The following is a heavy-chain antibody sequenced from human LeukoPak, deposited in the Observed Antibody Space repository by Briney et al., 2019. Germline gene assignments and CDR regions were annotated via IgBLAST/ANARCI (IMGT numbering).Heavy chain of an antibody. CDR2: INPNSGGT. CDR1: GYTFTGYY. CDR3: ARDQSLWFGELSFDY. Sequence: GASVKVSCKASGYTFTGYYMHWVRQAPGQGLEWMGWINPNSGGTNYAQKFQGRVTMTRDTSISTAYMELSRLRSDDTAVYYCARDQSLWFGELSFDYWGQGTLVTVSS. J-gene: IGHJ4*02. D-gene: IGHD3-10*01. V-gene: IGHV1-2*02.